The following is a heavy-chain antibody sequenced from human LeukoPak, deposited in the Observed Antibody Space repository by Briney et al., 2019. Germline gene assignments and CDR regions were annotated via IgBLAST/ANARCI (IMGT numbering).Heavy chain of an antibody. Sequence: GGSLRLSCAAYGFTFSSYAMDWVRQAPGKGLGWVTVIWCGGSNKYYADSVKGRFTISRDNSKNTLYLQMNSLRAEDTAVYYCVRGFYAGRGHHFEYWGQGTLVTVS. CDR1: GFTFSSYA. V-gene: IGHV3-33*08. CDR2: IWCGGSNK. CDR3: VRGFYAGRGHHFEY. D-gene: IGHD2/OR15-2a*01. J-gene: IGHJ4*02.